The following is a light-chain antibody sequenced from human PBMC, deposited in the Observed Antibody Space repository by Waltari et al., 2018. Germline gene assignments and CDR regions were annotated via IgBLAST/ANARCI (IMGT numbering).Light chain of an antibody. Sequence: QSALTQPASVSGSPGQSLTISCTGTSSDVGAYNYVSWYQQHPGKVPKLMIYDLRQRPSGISRRFPASKSGNAASLPIYGLQCEDEADYYCSSYRSDNTLIFGGGTKLTVL. V-gene: IGLV2-14*03. J-gene: IGLJ2*01. CDR2: DLR. CDR1: SSDVGAYNY. CDR3: SSYRSDNTLI.